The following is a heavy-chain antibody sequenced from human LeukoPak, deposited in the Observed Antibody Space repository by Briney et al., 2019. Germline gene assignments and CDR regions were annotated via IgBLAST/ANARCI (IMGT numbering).Heavy chain of an antibody. CDR2: IYHSGNT. CDR1: TYSISSGYF. J-gene: IGHJ6*03. D-gene: IGHD2-15*01. CDR3: ARGRGYCSGGSCYFSYYYYYMDV. V-gene: IGHV4-38-2*02. Sequence: PSETLSLTCTVSTYSISSGYFWGWIRQPPGKGLEWIGSIYHSGNTYYNPSLKSRVTISVDTSKNQFSLKLSSVTAADTAVYYCARGRGYCSGGSCYFSYYYYYMDVWGKGTTVTVSS.